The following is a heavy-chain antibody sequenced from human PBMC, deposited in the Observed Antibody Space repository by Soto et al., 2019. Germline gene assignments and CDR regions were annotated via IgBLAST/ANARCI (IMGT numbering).Heavy chain of an antibody. CDR2: INPNSGGT. CDR1: GYTFTGYY. CDR3: ARDLICSGGSCYLAGYYYYGMDV. Sequence: ASVRVSCKASGYTFTGYYMHWVRQAPGQGLEWMGWINPNSGGTNYAQKFQGRVTMTRDTSISTAYMELSRLRSDDTAVYYCARDLICSGGSCYLAGYYYYGMDVWGQGTTVTVSS. J-gene: IGHJ6*02. D-gene: IGHD2-15*01. V-gene: IGHV1-2*02.